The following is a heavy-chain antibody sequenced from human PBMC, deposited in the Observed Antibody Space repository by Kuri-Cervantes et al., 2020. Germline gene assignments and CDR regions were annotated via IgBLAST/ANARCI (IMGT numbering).Heavy chain of an antibody. V-gene: IGHV3-30*07. CDR2: ISYDGSNK. CDR1: GFTFSSYA. D-gene: IGHD3-3*01. CDR3: AREFDFLDV. J-gene: IGHJ6*04. Sequence: GGSLRLSCAASGFTFSSYAMHWVRQAPGKGLEWVAVISYDGSNKYYADSVKGRFTISRDNSKNTLYLQMNSLRAEDTAVYYCAREFDFLDVWGNGTTVTVSS.